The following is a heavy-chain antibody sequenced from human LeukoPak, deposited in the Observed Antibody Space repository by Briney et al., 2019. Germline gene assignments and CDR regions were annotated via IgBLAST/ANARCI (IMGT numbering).Heavy chain of an antibody. J-gene: IGHJ5*02. CDR1: GGSIRISSYY. CDR3: ARPVYYYDSSGYRNWFDP. CDR2: ISYSGST. Sequence: SETLSLTCTVSGGSIRISSYYWGWIRQPPGKGLEWIGTISYSGSTYYNPSLKSRVTISVDTSKNQFSLKLSSVTAADTAVYYCARPVYYYDSSGYRNWFDPWGQGTLVTVSS. D-gene: IGHD3-22*01. V-gene: IGHV4-39*01.